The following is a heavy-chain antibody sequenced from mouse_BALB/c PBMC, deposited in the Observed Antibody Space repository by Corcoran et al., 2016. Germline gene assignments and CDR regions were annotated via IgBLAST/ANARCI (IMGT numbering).Heavy chain of an antibody. J-gene: IGHJ3*01. V-gene: IGHV1S136*01. Sequence: EVQLQQSGPELVKPGASVKMSCKASGYTFTSYVLHWVKQKPGQGLECIGYITPYNDGTKYNEKFKGKAKLTSDKSSSTAYMELSSLTSEDSAVYYCAGYWLAYWGQGTLVTVSA. CDR1: GYTFTSYV. CDR3: AGYWLAY. CDR2: ITPYNDGT.